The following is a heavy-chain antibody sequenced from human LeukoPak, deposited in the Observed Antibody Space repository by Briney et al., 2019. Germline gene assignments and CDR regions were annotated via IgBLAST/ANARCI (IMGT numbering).Heavy chain of an antibody. V-gene: IGHV5-51*01. J-gene: IGHJ4*02. CDR1: GYSFPTYW. D-gene: IGHD2-2*03. CDR2: IYPDGSNI. CDR3: ARPPSRGYSSSFEY. Sequence: GESLKISCKGSGYSFPTYWIAWVRQMPGKGLEWMGIIYPDGSNIRYSPSFQGQVTISADKSISTAYLQWSSLKASDTAMYYCARPPSRGYSSSFEYWGQGTLVTVSS.